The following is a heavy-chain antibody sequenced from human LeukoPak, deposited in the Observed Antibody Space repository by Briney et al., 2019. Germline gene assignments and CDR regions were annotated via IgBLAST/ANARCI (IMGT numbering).Heavy chain of an antibody. D-gene: IGHD4/OR15-4a*01. CDR2: ISSSGGLT. CDR1: GFAFSNYE. CDR3: ARDSLHDYGGTGYGYYFDY. V-gene: IGHV3-48*03. J-gene: IGHJ4*02. Sequence: GGSLRLSCAASGFAFSNYEMIWVRQAPGKEPEWVSYISSSGGLTYYADSVKGRFTVSRDNAKDSLFMHMNSLRVEDTAIYYCARDSLHDYGGTGYGYYFDYWGQGTLVTVSS.